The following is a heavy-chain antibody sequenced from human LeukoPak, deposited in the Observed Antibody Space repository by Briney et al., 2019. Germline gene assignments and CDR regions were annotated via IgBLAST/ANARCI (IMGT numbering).Heavy chain of an antibody. D-gene: IGHD3-10*01. CDR1: GFTFSRYA. Sequence: VGSLRLSCAASGFTFSRYAMSWVRQAPGKGLEWVSGVSGSGGSTYYAHSVQGLFTISRDNSKNPLYLQMNSVRAEDTRVYYCAKRMIRGVNHDAFDLWGQGKRVTVSS. CDR3: AKRMIRGVNHDAFDL. CDR2: VSGSGGST. J-gene: IGHJ3*01. V-gene: IGHV3-23*01.